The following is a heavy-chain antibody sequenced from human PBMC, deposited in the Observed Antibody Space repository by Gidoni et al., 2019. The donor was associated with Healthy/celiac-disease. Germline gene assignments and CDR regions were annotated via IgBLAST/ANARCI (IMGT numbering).Heavy chain of an antibody. CDR3: ARGGRYCSSTSCYDFDY. CDR1: GYTFTSYD. J-gene: IGHJ4*02. D-gene: IGHD2-2*01. CDR2: MNPNSGNT. Sequence: QVQLVQSGAEVKKPGASVKVSCKASGYTFTSYDINWVRQATGQGLEWMGWMNPNSGNTGYAQKFQGRVTMTRNTSISTAYMELSSLRSEDTAVYYCARGGRYCSSTSCYDFDYWGQGTLVTVSS. V-gene: IGHV1-8*01.